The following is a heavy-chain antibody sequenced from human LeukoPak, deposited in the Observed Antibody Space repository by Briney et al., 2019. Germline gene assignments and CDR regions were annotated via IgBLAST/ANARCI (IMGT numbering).Heavy chain of an antibody. V-gene: IGHV1-58*02. CDR2: IVVGSGNT. D-gene: IGHD2-15*01. J-gene: IGHJ5*02. CDR3: AADGKGSGPPGRFDP. Sequence: RASVKVSCKASGFTFTSSAMQWVRQARGQRLEWIGWIVVGSGNTNYAQKFQERVTITRDMSTSTAYMELSSLRSEDTAVYYCAADGKGSGPPGRFDPWGQGTLVTVSS. CDR1: GFTFTSSA.